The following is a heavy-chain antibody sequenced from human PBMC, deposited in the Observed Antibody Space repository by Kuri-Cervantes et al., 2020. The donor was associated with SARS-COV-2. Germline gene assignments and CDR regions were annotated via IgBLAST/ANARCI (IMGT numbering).Heavy chain of an antibody. J-gene: IGHJ4*02. CDR3: AKVGLSFDY. CDR2: ISGSGVGT. D-gene: IGHD2/OR15-2a*01. Sequence: GESLKISCSASGFTFSTYAMHWVRQAPGKGLEWVSSISGSGVGTYYADSVKGRFTISRDNSKNTLYLQMNSLRAEDSALYYCAKVGLSFDYWGQGTLVTVSS. V-gene: IGHV3-23*01. CDR1: GFTFSTYA.